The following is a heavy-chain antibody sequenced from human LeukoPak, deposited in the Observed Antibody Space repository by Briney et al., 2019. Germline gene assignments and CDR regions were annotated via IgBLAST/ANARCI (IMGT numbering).Heavy chain of an antibody. V-gene: IGHV4-59*01. CDR3: ARFFKGTCDY. D-gene: IGHD1-1*01. Sequence: PSETLSLTCSVSGGSISSYYWSWIRQPPGKGLEYIGYIYYSGSTNYNPSLKSRVTISVDTSKNQFSLKLRSVTAADTAVYYCARFFKGTCDYWGQGTLVTVSP. J-gene: IGHJ4*02. CDR2: IYYSGST. CDR1: GGSISSYY.